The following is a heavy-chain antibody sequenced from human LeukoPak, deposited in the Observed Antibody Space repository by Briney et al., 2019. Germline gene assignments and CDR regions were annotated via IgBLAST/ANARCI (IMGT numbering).Heavy chain of an antibody. Sequence: ASVKVSCKASGGTFSSYAISWVRQAPGQGLEWMGWINPNSGGTNYAQKFQGRVTMTRDTSISTAYMELSRLRSDDTAVYYCAREDSGSYYNFYYFYMDVWGKGTTVTISS. D-gene: IGHD3-10*01. V-gene: IGHV1-2*02. CDR2: INPNSGGT. CDR1: GGTFSSYA. CDR3: AREDSGSYYNFYYFYMDV. J-gene: IGHJ6*03.